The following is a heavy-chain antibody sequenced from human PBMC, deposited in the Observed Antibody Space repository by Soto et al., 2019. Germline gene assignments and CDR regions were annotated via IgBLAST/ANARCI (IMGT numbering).Heavy chain of an antibody. CDR3: ARTVFNYYDSSGYLVPPNWFDP. CDR1: GYSFTSYW. J-gene: IGHJ5*02. D-gene: IGHD3-22*01. CDR2: IYPSDSDT. V-gene: IGHV5-51*01. Sequence: PGESLKISCKGSGYSFTSYWIGWVRQMPGKGLEWMGIIYPSDSDTRYSPSFQGQVTISADKSISTAYLQWSSLKASDTAMYYCARTVFNYYDSSGYLVPPNWFDPWGQGILVTVSS.